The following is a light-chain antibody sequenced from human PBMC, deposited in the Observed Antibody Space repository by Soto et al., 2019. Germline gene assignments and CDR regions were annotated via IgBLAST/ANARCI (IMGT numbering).Light chain of an antibody. CDR3: SSYAGSNNLL. J-gene: IGLJ2*01. CDR1: SSDVGGYNY. CDR2: EVS. Sequence: QSALTQPPSASGSPGHSATISCTGTSSDVGGYNYVSWYQQHPGKAPQLMIYEVSRRPSGVPDRFSGSKSGNTASLTVSGLQAEDEADYYCSSYAGSNNLLFGGGTKLTVL. V-gene: IGLV2-8*01.